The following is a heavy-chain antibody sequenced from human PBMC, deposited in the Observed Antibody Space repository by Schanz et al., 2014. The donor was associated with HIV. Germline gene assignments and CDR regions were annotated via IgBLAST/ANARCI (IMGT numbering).Heavy chain of an antibody. V-gene: IGHV1-69*06. J-gene: IGHJ6*02. CDR1: GGTFSIYA. CDR3: ASDPSYYDYWSGYPRGYYYYGLDV. D-gene: IGHD3-3*01. CDR2: IIPIFGTA. Sequence: QVQLVQSGAEVKKPGSSVKVSCKASGGTFSIYAISWVRQAPGQGLEWMGGIIPIFGTANYAQKFQGRVTITADKSTRTAYMELSSLRFEDTAVYYCASDPSYYDYWSGYPRGYYYYGLDVWGQGTTVTVSS.